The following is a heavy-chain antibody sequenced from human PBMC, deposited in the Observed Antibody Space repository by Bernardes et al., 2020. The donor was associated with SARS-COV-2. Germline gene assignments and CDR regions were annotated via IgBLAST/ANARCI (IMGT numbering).Heavy chain of an antibody. V-gene: IGHV3-23*01. CDR2: ISGSGAGA. D-gene: IGHD2-2*01. Sequence: GGSLRLSCAASGFTFSSYAMTWVRQAPGKGLEWVSVISGSGAGAYYADSVKGRFTISRDNSKSTLYLQMNSLRAEDTAVYYCAKAPDCSRTSCYPNYYYYGMDVWGQGTTVTVSS. CDR3: AKAPDCSRTSCYPNYYYYGMDV. J-gene: IGHJ6*02. CDR1: GFTFSSYA.